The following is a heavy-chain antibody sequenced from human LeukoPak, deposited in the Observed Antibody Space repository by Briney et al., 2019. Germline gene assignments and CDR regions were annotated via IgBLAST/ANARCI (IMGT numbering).Heavy chain of an antibody. Sequence: ASVKVSFKASAYTFTSCDINWVRQATGQGLEWMGWMNPNSGNTGYGQSFQGRITMTRDISVGTAYMELSNLTSEDTAIYYCTRGSSGRRDNWGQGTLVTVSA. J-gene: IGHJ4*02. CDR1: AYTFTSCD. D-gene: IGHD6-19*01. V-gene: IGHV1-8*01. CDR3: TRGSSGRRDN. CDR2: MNPNSGNT.